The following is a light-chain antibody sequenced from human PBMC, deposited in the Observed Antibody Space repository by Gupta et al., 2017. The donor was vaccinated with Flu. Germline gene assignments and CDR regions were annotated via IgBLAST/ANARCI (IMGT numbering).Light chain of an antibody. CDR1: QSISTW. J-gene: IGKJ4*01. CDR2: KAS. Sequence: GDRVTITCRASQSISTWLAWYQQKPGKAPKLLIYKASNLESGVPSRFSGSGSGTEFTLTISSLQPDDFATYYCQQYNSFPLTFGGGTKVGIK. CDR3: QQYNSFPLT. V-gene: IGKV1-5*03.